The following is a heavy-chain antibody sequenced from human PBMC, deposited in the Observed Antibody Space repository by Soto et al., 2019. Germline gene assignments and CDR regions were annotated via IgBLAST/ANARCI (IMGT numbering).Heavy chain of an antibody. V-gene: IGHV4-34*01. CDR2: INHSGST. CDR3: ARGHDGVPKNDFMVNVYYFDY. J-gene: IGHJ4*02. CDR1: GGSFIDYY. D-gene: IGHD3-3*01. Sequence: SQTLCLTCAVYGGSFIDYYCSWIRQPPGKGLEWIGEINHSGSTNYNPSLKSRVTISVDTSKNQFSLKLSSVTAADTAVYYCARGHDGVPKNDFMVNVYYFDYWGQGTLVPVSS.